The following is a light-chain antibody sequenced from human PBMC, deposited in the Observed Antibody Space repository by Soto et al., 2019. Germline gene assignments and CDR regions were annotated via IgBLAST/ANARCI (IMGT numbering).Light chain of an antibody. Sequence: EIVLTQCPGTLSLSPGERATLSCGASQSVSSSYLACYQQKPCQAPRLLIYVASSRATGIPDRFSGSGSGTDFTLTISRPQPEDFAVYYCQQYGCSNTITFGQGTRLEIK. CDR3: QQYGCSNTIT. J-gene: IGKJ5*01. CDR2: VAS. CDR1: QSVSSSY. V-gene: IGKV3-20*01.